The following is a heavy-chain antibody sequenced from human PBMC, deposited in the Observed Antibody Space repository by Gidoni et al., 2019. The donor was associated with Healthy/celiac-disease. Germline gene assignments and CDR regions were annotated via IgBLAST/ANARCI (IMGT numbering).Heavy chain of an antibody. D-gene: IGHD3-10*01. CDR2: INSDGSST. CDR1: GFTFSSYW. J-gene: IGHJ4*02. V-gene: IGHV3-74*01. Sequence: EVQLVESGGGLVQPGGSLSLSCAASGFTFSSYWMHWVRQAPGKGLVWVSRINSDGSSTSYADSVKGRFTISRDNAKNTLYLQMNSLRAEDTAVYYCARGPVHYYGSGRMGYWGQGTLVTVSS. CDR3: ARGPVHYYGSGRMGY.